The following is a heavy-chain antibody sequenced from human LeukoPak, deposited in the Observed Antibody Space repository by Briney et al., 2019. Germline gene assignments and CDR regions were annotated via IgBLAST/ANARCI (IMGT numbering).Heavy chain of an antibody. Sequence: SETLSLTXSVSGASFSSSPYYWRWIRQPPGKGLEWIGNFYYGGTTYYNPSLKSRITLSVDRSENQFSLKLSSVIAAGTAVYYCARQGEHSGVYYYMDVWGKGTTVTVSS. V-gene: IGHV4-39*01. J-gene: IGHJ6*03. D-gene: IGHD2-15*01. CDR2: FYYGGTT. CDR3: ARQGEHSGVYYYMDV. CDR1: GASFSSSPYY.